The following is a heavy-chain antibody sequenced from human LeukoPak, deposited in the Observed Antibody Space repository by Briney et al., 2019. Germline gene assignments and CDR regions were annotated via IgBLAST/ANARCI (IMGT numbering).Heavy chain of an antibody. J-gene: IGHJ4*02. CDR1: GFTFSSYG. Sequence: PGGSLRLSCAASGFTFSSYGMHWVRQAPGKGLEWVAFIRYDGSNKYYADSVKGRFTISRDNSKNTLYLQMNSLRAEDTAVYYCAKLTGDTAMVFDYWGQGTLVTVSS. CDR3: AKLTGDTAMVFDY. CDR2: IRYDGSNK. D-gene: IGHD5-18*01. V-gene: IGHV3-30*02.